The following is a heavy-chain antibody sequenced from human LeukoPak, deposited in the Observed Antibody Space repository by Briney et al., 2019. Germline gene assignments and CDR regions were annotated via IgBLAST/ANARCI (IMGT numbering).Heavy chain of an antibody. CDR1: GFTFSSYA. CDR3: ARAPYGSGSYYYNWFDP. J-gene: IGHJ5*02. CDR2: ISYDGSNK. V-gene: IGHV3-30*14. D-gene: IGHD3-10*01. Sequence: GRSLRLSCAASGFTFSSYAMHWVRQAPGKGLEWVAVISYDGSNKYYADSVKGRFTISRDNSKNTLYLQMNSLRAEHTAVYYCARAPYGSGSYYYNWFDPWGQGTLVTVSS.